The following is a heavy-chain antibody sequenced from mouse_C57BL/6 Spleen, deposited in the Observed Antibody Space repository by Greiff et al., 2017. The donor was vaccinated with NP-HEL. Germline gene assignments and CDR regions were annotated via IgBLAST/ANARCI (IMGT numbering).Heavy chain of an antibody. CDR3: AKNPYDYDDYYAMDY. J-gene: IGHJ4*01. V-gene: IGHV2-5*01. CDR2: IWRGGST. Sequence: VQLQQSGPGLVQPSQSLSITCTVSGFSLTSYGVHWVRQSPGKGLEWLGVIWRGGSTDYNAAFMSRLSITQDNSKSQVFFKMNSLQADDTAIYYCAKNPYDYDDYYAMDYWGQGTSVTVSS. CDR1: GFSLTSYG. D-gene: IGHD2-4*01.